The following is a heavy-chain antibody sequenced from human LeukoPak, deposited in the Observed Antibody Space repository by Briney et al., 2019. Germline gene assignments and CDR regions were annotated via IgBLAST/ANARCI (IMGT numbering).Heavy chain of an antibody. CDR2: IIPIFGTA. CDR3: ARGAVPAADGFFDY. D-gene: IGHD2-2*01. V-gene: IGHV1-69*05. Sequence: SVKVSCKASGGTFSSYAISWVRQAPGQGLEWMGRIIPIFGTANYAQKFQGSVTITTDESTSTAYMELSSLRSEDTAVYYCARGAVPAADGFFDYWGQGTLVTVSS. J-gene: IGHJ4*02. CDR1: GGTFSSYA.